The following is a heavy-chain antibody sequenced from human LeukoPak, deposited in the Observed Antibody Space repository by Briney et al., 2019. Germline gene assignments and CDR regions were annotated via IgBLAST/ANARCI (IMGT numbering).Heavy chain of an antibody. D-gene: IGHD6-13*01. CDR2: IYYSGST. Sequence: SETLSLTCTVSGGSISSYYWSWIRQPPGKGLEWIGYIYYSGSTNYNPSLKSRVTISVDTSKNQFSLKLSSVTAADTAVYYCARDEDSSWYRGGIDYWGQGTLVTVSS. V-gene: IGHV4-59*12. CDR3: ARDEDSSWYRGGIDY. CDR1: GGSISSYY. J-gene: IGHJ4*02.